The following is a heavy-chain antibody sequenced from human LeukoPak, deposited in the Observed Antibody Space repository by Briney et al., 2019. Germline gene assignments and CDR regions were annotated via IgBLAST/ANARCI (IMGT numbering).Heavy chain of an antibody. CDR3: AKDRNYYDSSGFDP. D-gene: IGHD3-22*01. CDR1: XXXXSSXS. CDR2: ISYDGSNK. J-gene: IGHJ5*02. Sequence: SXXLSCAASXXXXSSXSVHWVXKXPCKGXXWXVVISYDGSNKYYADPVKGRFTISRDNSKNTLYLQMNSLRAEDTALYYCAKDRNYYDSSGFDPWGQGTLVTVSS. V-gene: IGHV3-30-3*01.